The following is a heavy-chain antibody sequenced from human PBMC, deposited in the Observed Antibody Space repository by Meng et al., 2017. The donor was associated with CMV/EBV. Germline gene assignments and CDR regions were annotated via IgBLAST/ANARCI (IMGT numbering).Heavy chain of an antibody. CDR1: GGCISSYY. J-gene: IGHJ5*02. Sequence: QVLGPALALPSDPLFPTCPFCGGCISSYYGRWIRQHAVKGLEYIGRTYTSESNHYTPSLKSRVTMSVDTSKNLFSLKLSSVTAADNDVSYCARSMVVAGDWFDHWGQGTLVTVSS. D-gene: IGHD2-15*01. CDR2: TYTSESN. V-gene: IGHV4-4*07. CDR3: ARSMVVAGDWFDH.